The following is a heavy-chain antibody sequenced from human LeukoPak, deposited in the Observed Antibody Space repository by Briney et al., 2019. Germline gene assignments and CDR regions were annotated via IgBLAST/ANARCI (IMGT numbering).Heavy chain of an antibody. CDR3: ARGGYSSSWYLGY. CDR1: GGTFSSYA. D-gene: IGHD6-13*01. CDR2: MNPNSGNT. Sequence: ASVKVSCKASGGTFSSYAISWVRQAPGQGLEWMGWMNPNSGNTGYAQKFQGRVTMTRNTSISTAYMELSSLRSEDTAVYYCARGGYSSSWYLGYWGQGTLVTVSS. J-gene: IGHJ4*02. V-gene: IGHV1-8*02.